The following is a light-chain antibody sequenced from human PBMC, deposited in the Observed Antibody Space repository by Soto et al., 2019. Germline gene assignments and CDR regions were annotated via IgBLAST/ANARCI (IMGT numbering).Light chain of an antibody. CDR3: CSYAGSYIYV. CDR2: DVS. V-gene: IGLV2-11*01. Sequence: QSVLTQPRSVSGSAGQSVTISCTGTSSDVGLYNSVSWYQQHPGKAPKLIISDVSERPSGVPDRFSGSKSANTASLTISGLQAEDEADYHCCSYAGSYIYVFGSGTKLTVL. J-gene: IGLJ1*01. CDR1: SSDVGLYNS.